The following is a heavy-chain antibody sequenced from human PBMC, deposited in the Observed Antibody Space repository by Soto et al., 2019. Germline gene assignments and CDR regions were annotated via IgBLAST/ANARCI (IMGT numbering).Heavy chain of an antibody. Sequence: GSLRLSCAASGFAFTSYWMSWVRQAPGKGLEWVANIKRDGSEKYYVDSVRGRFTISRDNAKNSLYLQMNSLRAEDTAVYYCARVYNWNDAYFDYWGQGTLVTVSS. V-gene: IGHV3-7*01. CDR1: GFAFTSYW. J-gene: IGHJ4*02. CDR2: IKRDGSEK. D-gene: IGHD1-1*01. CDR3: ARVYNWNDAYFDY.